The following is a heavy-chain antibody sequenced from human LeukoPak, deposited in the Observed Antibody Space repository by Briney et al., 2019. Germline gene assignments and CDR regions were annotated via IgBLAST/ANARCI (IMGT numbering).Heavy chain of an antibody. CDR1: GFTFSTYG. Sequence: GGTLRLSCAASGFTFSTYGMTWVRQAPGKGLEWVSTISGSGAGTYYADSVKGRFTISRDNSKNTLYLQMNSLRAEDTATYYCAKTYVWYYFDYWGQGILVTVSS. CDR3: AKTYVWYYFDY. D-gene: IGHD3-16*01. V-gene: IGHV3-23*01. J-gene: IGHJ4*02. CDR2: ISGSGAGT.